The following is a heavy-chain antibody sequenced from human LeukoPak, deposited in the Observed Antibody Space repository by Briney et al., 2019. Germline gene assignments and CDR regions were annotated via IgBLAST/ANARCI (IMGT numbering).Heavy chain of an antibody. CDR1: GFTFSSYA. Sequence: PGGSLRLSCAASGFTFSSYAMHWVRQAPGKGLEWVAVIWYGGSNKYYADSVKGRFTISRDNSKNTLYLQMNSLRAEDTAVYYCAKSYSNSYHPFDPWGQGTLVTVSS. D-gene: IGHD4-11*01. J-gene: IGHJ5*02. CDR2: IWYGGSNK. CDR3: AKSYSNSYHPFDP. V-gene: IGHV3-30*02.